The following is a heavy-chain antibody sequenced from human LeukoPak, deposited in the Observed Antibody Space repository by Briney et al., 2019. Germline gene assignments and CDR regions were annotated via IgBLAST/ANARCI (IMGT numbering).Heavy chain of an antibody. CDR2: ISAYNGNT. D-gene: IGHD2-2*01. CDR1: GYTFTSYG. J-gene: IGHJ4*02. V-gene: IGHV1-18*01. Sequence: APVKVSCKASGYTFTSYGISWVRQAPGQGLEWMGWISAYNGNTNYAQKLQGRVTMTTDTSTSTAYMELRSLRSDDTAVYYCARGPLSRYQLLSFDYWGQGTLVTVSS. CDR3: ARGPLSRYQLLSFDY.